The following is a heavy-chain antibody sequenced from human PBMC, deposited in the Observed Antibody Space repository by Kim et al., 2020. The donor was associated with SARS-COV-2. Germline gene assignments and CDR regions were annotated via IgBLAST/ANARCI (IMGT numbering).Heavy chain of an antibody. CDR1: GFTFSDYY. CDR3: AGPGDGSTIGGFYFDY. D-gene: IGHD2-21*01. CDR2: ISSSGSTI. J-gene: IGHJ4*02. V-gene: IGHV3-11*01. Sequence: GGSLRLSCAASGFTFSDYYMSWIRQAPGKGLEWVSYISSSGSTIYYADSVKGRFTISRDNAKNSLYLQMYSLRAEDTAVYYCAGPGDGSTIGGFYFDYWGQGTLVTVSS.